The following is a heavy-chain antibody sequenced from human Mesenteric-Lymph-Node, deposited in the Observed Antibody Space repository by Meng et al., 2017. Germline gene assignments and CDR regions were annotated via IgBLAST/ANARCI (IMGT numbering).Heavy chain of an antibody. D-gene: IGHD3-10*01. CDR3: ARDLSYYGSGYFDY. CDR2: ISAYNGNT. CDR1: GGTFSSYT. J-gene: IGHJ4*02. V-gene: IGHV1-18*01. Sequence: SVNVSCQASGGTFSSYTISWLRQAPGQGLEWMGWISAYNGNTNYAQKLQGRVTMTTDTSTSTAYMELRSLRSDDTAVYYCARDLSYYGSGYFDYWGQGTLVTVSS.